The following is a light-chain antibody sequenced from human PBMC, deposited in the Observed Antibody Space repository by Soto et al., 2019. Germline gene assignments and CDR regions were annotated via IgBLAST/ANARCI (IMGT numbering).Light chain of an antibody. Sequence: QSVLTQPASVSGSPGQSITISCTGTSSDVGSYNLVSWYQQHPGKAPKLMIYEGSKRPSGVSNRFSGSKSGNTASLTISGLQAEDEADYYCCSYAGSSTFDVVFGGGNKVTVL. CDR2: EGS. CDR1: SSDVGSYNL. CDR3: CSYAGSSTFDVV. V-gene: IGLV2-23*03. J-gene: IGLJ2*01.